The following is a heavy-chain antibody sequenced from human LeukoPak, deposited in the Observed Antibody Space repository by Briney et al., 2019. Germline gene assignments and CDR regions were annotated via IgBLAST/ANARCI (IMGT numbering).Heavy chain of an antibody. CDR2: IYYSGST. CDR1: GGSISSSSYY. D-gene: IGHD5-18*01. CDR3: ARDPTAMVTLFGD. Sequence: SETLSVTCTVSGGSISSSSYYWGWIRQPPGKGLEWIGSIYYSGSTYYNPSLKSRVTISVDTSKNQFSLKLSSVTAADTAVYYCARDPTAMVTLFGDWGQGTLVTVSS. J-gene: IGHJ4*02. V-gene: IGHV4-39*07.